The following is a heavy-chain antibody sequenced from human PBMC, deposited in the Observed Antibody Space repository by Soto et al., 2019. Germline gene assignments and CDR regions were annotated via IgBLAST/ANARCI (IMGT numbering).Heavy chain of an antibody. J-gene: IGHJ4*02. CDR1: GGSISSGGYY. D-gene: IGHD3-16*02. Sequence: SETLSLTCTVSGGSISSGGYYWSWNRQHPGKGLEWIGYIYYSGNTYYNPSLKSRVTISVDTSKNQFSLKLSSVTAADTAVYYCARHLVMITFGGVIRQYYFDYWGQGTLLTVSS. V-gene: IGHV4-39*01. CDR3: ARHLVMITFGGVIRQYYFDY. CDR2: IYYSGNT.